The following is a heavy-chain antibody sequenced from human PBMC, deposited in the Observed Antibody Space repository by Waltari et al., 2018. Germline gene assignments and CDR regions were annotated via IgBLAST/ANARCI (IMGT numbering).Heavy chain of an antibody. Sequence: QVRLQESGPGLVKPSETLSLTCTVSAASISSYYWSWIRQPPGKGLEWIAYIYFSGSTSSNPSLKSRVAISGDTSKKQFSLRLSSVNAADTAVYYCARGDTSNWFASYFDFWGQGILVSVSS. V-gene: IGHV4-59*01. D-gene: IGHD3-10*01. CDR3: ARGDTSNWFASYFDF. CDR2: IYFSGST. CDR1: AASISSYY. J-gene: IGHJ4*02.